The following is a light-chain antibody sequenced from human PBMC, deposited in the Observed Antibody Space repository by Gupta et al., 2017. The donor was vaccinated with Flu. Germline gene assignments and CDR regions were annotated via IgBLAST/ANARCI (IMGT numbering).Light chain of an antibody. CDR3: HQRSSWPPLT. V-gene: IGKV3-11*01. CDR2: DAA. Sequence: ATLSLSPGDRATLSCRASQSVFAYLDWYQHKPGQAPRLLIYDAATRAPGVTARFSGSGYGTEFTLSISSREPEDFAVYYCHQRSSWPPLTFGWGTKVEI. J-gene: IGKJ4*01. CDR1: QSVFAY.